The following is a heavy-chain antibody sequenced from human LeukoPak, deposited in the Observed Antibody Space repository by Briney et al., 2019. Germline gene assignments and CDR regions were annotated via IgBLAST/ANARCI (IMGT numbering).Heavy chain of an antibody. Sequence: GGSLRLSCTASGFTFGDYAMSWVRQAPGKGLEWVSSISSSSSYIYYADSVKGRFTISRDNAKNSLYLQMNSLRAEDTAVYYCARVGYSSGWYYYYYYMDVWGKGTTVTVSS. CDR3: ARVGYSSGWYYYYYYMDV. CDR2: ISSSSSYI. CDR1: GFTFGDYA. J-gene: IGHJ6*03. V-gene: IGHV3-21*01. D-gene: IGHD6-19*01.